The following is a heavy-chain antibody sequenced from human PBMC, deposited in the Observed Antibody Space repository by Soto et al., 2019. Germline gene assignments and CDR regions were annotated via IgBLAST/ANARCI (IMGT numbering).Heavy chain of an antibody. Sequence: QVQLVQSGAAVKKPGSTVKVSCKASGGTFRSYAISWVRQAPGQELEWMGGIIPISDTTNYAQKFQGRVTITADESTSTAYMELSSLRSEDTAVYYCARSQGSSTSLEIYYYYYYGMDVWGQGTTVTVSS. J-gene: IGHJ6*02. CDR3: ARSQGSSTSLEIYYYYYYGMDV. CDR2: IIPISDTT. D-gene: IGHD2-2*01. V-gene: IGHV1-69*01. CDR1: GGTFRSYA.